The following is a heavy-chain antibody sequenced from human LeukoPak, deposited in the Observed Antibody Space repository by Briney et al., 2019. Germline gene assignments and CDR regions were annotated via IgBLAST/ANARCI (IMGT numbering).Heavy chain of an antibody. J-gene: IGHJ4*02. CDR1: GGSISSYY. CDR2: IYYSGST. CDR3: ARGVGLYVTSPFDY. D-gene: IGHD3-10*01. Sequence: SETLSLTCTVSGGSISSYYWSWIRQPPGKGLEWIGYIYYSGSTNYNPSLKNRVTISVDTSKNQFSLRLNSVTAADTAVYYCARGVGLYVTSPFDYWGQGTLVTVSS. V-gene: IGHV4-59*01.